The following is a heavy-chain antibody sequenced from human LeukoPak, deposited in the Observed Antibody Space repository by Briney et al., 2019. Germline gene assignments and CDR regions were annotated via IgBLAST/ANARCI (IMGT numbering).Heavy chain of an antibody. CDR1: GSTFREYS. J-gene: IGHJ5*02. Sequence: PGGSLRLACAASGSTFREYSMSWVRQAPGKGLEWVSNIRSSGGDTYYTDSVKGRFTISRDNSKNTLYLQMNSLRAEDTAVYYCAKRGYTTWFDLWGQGTLVTVSS. D-gene: IGHD2-15*01. V-gene: IGHV3-23*01. CDR2: IRSSGGDT. CDR3: AKRGYTTWFDL.